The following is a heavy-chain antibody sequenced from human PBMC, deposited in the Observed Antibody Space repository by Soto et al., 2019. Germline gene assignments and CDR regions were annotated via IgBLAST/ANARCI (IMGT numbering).Heavy chain of an antibody. CDR2: IIPIFGTA. CDR1: GGTFSSYA. CDR3: ARGLAAPPKTSIYYYYGMDV. D-gene: IGHD6-6*01. V-gene: IGHV1-69*13. Sequence: SVKVSCKASGGTFSSYAISWVRQAPGQGLEWMGGIIPIFGTANYAQKFQGRVTITADESTSTAYMELSSLRSEDTAVYYCARGLAAPPKTSIYYYYGMDVWGKGTTVTVSS. J-gene: IGHJ6*04.